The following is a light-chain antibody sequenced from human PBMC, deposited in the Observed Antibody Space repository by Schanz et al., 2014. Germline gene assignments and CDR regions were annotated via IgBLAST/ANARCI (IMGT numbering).Light chain of an antibody. V-gene: IGLV2-14*02. J-gene: IGLJ1*01. CDR3: QSYDSSLSGFV. Sequence: QSALTQPASVSGSPGQSITISCTGTSSDVGSYDLVSWYQQHPGKAPKLMIYEVSKWPSGVSNRFSGSKSGNTASLTISGLQAEDEADYYCQSYDSSLSGFVFGTGTKLTVL. CDR1: SSDVGSYDL. CDR2: EVS.